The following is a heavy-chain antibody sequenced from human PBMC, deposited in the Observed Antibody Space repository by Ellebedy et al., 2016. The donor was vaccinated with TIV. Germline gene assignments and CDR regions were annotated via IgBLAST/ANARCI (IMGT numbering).Heavy chain of an antibody. CDR2: MSPDGSDE. V-gene: IGHV3-30*01. Sequence: GESLKISCAASGFSFSHYAIHWVRQAPAKGLEWVALMSPDGSDEYYADSMEGRFTISRDNSKKTLFLQMNSLRPDDTAVYYCVRGYGSESMFDYWGQGTRVTVSS. CDR3: VRGYGSESMFDY. D-gene: IGHD3-10*01. J-gene: IGHJ4*02. CDR1: GFSFSHYA.